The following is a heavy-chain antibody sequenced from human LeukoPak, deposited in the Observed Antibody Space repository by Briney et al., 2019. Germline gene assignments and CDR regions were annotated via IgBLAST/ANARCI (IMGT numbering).Heavy chain of an antibody. CDR3: ARVVNGYVDY. CDR2: ISASSNYI. J-gene: IGHJ4*02. Sequence: PGGSLRLSCAASGFTFSNTNMNWVRQAPGKGLKWVSFISASSNYIYYADSVKGRFTITRDNAQNSLYLQMNSLRAEDTAVYFCARVVNGYVDYWGQGTLVNVSS. D-gene: IGHD2-8*01. CDR1: GFTFSNTN. V-gene: IGHV3-21*06.